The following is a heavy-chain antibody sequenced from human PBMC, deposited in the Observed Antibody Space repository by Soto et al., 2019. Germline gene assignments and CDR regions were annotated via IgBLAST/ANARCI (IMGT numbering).Heavy chain of an antibody. J-gene: IGHJ4*02. V-gene: IGHV1-2*02. Sequence: QVQLVQSXXDMKRPGASVKVSCKASGYTFTDYFLHWVRQAPGQGLEWMGWINPKSGVTNYAQRFQGRVTMTRDTSITTAYMDLSSLRSDDTAVYYCATDSDYSSSWTYWGQGTLVTVSS. CDR2: INPKSGVT. D-gene: IGHD6-13*01. CDR3: ATDSDYSSSWTY. CDR1: GYTFTDYF.